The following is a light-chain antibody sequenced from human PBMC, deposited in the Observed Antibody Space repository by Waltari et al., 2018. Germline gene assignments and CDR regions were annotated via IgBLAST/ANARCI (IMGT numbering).Light chain of an antibody. J-gene: IGLJ1*01. CDR2: KDI. CDR3: QSTNTNSGTRV. CDR1: VLPRQY. V-gene: IGLV3-25*03. Sequence: SYGLTQPPSVSVSPGQPAKINCSGDVLPRQYAAWYHQRPGQAPIMLKYKDIERPSGIPERFSGASSGTTVTLTISGVQAEDDGDYFCQSTNTNSGTRVFGSGTKVNVL.